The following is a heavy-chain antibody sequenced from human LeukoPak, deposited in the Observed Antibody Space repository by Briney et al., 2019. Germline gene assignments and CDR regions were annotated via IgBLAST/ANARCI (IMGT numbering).Heavy chain of an antibody. D-gene: IGHD3-16*01. CDR3: ARVGRGDHTWGSYSCDH. J-gene: IGHJ4*02. V-gene: IGHV4-59*01. CDR1: GDSISSNY. CDR2: ISYSGST. Sequence: SETLSLTCTVSGDSISSNYWSWIRQPPGKGLEWIAYISYSGSTSYNPSLKSRVTISVDTSKNQFSLKLSSVTAADTAVYYCARVGRGDHTWGSYSCDHWGQGTLVTVSS.